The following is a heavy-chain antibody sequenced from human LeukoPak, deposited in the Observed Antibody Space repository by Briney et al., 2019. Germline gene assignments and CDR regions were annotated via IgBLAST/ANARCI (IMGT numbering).Heavy chain of an antibody. CDR2: ISYDGSNK. D-gene: IGHD3-16*01. CDR1: GFTFSSYG. V-gene: IGHV3-30*03. Sequence: GRSLRLSCAASGFTFSSYGMHWVRQAPGKGLEWVAVISYDGSNKYYADSVKGRFTISRDNSKNTLYLQMNSLRAEDTAVYYCTPWGGFDYWGQGTLVTVSS. CDR3: TPWGGFDY. J-gene: IGHJ4*02.